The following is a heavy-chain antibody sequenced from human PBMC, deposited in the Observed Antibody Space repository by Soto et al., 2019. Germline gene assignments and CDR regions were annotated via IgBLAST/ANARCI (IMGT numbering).Heavy chain of an antibody. J-gene: IGHJ6*02. D-gene: IGHD1-26*01. CDR3: ARDGGYCGATFNYYYRMDV. V-gene: IGHV1-18*04. CDR1: GYTFTSYG. CDR2: ISAYNGNT. Sequence: ASVKVSCKASGYTFTSYGISWVRQAPGQGLEWMGWISAYNGNTNYAQKLQGRVTMTTDTSTSTAYMELRSLRSDDTAVYYCARDGGYCGATFNYYYRMDVWGPGTTXT.